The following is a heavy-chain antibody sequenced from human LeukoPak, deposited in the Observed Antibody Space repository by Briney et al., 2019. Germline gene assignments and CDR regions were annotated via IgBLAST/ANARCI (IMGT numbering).Heavy chain of an antibody. J-gene: IGHJ4*02. D-gene: IGHD1-1*01. CDR1: GYDFINYW. V-gene: IGHV5-51*01. Sequence: GESLKISCKGSGYDFINYWIGWVRQMPGKGLEWMGIIYPGDSDTRYSPSFQGQVTISADKSISTAYLQWSSLKASDTAMYYCARMGLERGTRYFDYWGQGTLVTVSS. CDR3: ARMGLERGTRYFDY. CDR2: IYPGDSDT.